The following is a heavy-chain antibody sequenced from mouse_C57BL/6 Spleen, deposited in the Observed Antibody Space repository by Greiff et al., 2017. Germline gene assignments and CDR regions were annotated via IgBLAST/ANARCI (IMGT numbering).Heavy chain of an antibody. CDR1: GYTFTSYW. J-gene: IGHJ3*01. CDR2: IYPGSGST. V-gene: IGHV1-55*01. D-gene: IGHD2-4*01. CDR3: ARGGITTPWFAY. Sequence: QVQLQQPGAELVKPGASVKMSCKASGYTFTSYWITWVKQRPGQGLEWIGDIYPGSGSTNYNEKFKSKATLTVDTSSSTAYMQLSSLTSEDAAVYYCARGGITTPWFAYWGQGTLVTVSA.